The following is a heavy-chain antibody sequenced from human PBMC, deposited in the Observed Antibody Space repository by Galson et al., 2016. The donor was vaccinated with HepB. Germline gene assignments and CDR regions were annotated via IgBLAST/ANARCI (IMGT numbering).Heavy chain of an antibody. Sequence: SLRLSCAASGFSFSSYWMHWVRQAPGKGLVWVSRINGDGSSTSYADSVKGRFTISRDNSKNTLYLQMNSLRAEDTAVYYCAKRAHATGDYCGMDVWGQGTTVTVSS. CDR3: AKRAHATGDYCGMDV. CDR2: INGDGSST. CDR1: GFSFSSYW. J-gene: IGHJ6*02. V-gene: IGHV3-74*01. D-gene: IGHD2-15*01.